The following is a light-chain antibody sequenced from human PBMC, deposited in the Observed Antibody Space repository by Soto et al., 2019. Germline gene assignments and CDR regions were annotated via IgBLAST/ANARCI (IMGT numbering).Light chain of an antibody. V-gene: IGKV3-20*01. J-gene: IGKJ1*01. Sequence: GILSLTHGETATLSCRASQSVSTKLAWYQQRPGQTPRLLIYNASTRATGVPARFSGSGSGTDFTLTISRLEPEDFAVYYCQQYGNSPQTFGQGTKVDIK. CDR2: NAS. CDR1: QSVSTK. CDR3: QQYGNSPQT.